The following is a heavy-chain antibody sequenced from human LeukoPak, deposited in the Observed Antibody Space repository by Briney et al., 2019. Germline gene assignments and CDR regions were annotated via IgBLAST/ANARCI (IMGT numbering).Heavy chain of an antibody. J-gene: IGHJ4*02. Sequence: GGSLRLSCAASGFTFSSYAMSWVRQAPGKGLEWVSAIGGSGGSTYYADSVKGRFTISRDNSKNTLYLQMNSLRAEDTAVYWCAKDPINWGSIYFDCWGQGTLVTVSS. V-gene: IGHV3-23*01. D-gene: IGHD7-27*01. CDR3: AKDPINWGSIYFDC. CDR1: GFTFSSYA. CDR2: IGGSGGST.